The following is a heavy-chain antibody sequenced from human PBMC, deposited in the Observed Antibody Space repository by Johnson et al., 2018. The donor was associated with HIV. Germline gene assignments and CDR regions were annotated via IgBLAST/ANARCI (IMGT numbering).Heavy chain of an antibody. CDR2: IGTAGDT. D-gene: IGHD6-13*01. CDR3: ARARYTSDWYLYDAFDL. Sequence: VQLVESGGGVVRPGGSLRLSCAASGFTFSSYDMHWVRQATGKGLEWVSAIGTAGDTYYPGSVKGRFTISRDNAKNSLYLQMGSLRTEDMAVYHCARARYTSDWYLYDAFDLWGQGTMVTVSS. V-gene: IGHV3-13*01. CDR1: GFTFSSYD. J-gene: IGHJ3*01.